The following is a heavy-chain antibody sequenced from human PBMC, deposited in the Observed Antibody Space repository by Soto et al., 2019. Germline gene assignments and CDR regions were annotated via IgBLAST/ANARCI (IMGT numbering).Heavy chain of an antibody. CDR1: GGSISCGGYS. CDR2: IYHSGST. Sequence: SETLSLTCAVSGGSISCGGYSCTWIRQPPGKCLEWIGYIYHSGSTYYNPSLKSRVTISVDRSNNQFSLKLSAVTAADTAVYYCARVADQWGQVSLVTVA. V-gene: IGHV4-30-2*01. CDR3: ARVADQ. J-gene: IGHJ5*02.